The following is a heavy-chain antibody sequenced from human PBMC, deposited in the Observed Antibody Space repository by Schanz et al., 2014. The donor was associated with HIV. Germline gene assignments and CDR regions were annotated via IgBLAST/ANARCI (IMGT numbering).Heavy chain of an antibody. CDR3: AKPEYDSRGNSQSHFDS. Sequence: EVQLLDSGGGLVQPGGSLRLSCVASGFTFNNYAMTWVRQAPGKGLAWVSSFSERGGRSYYADSVNGRFTISRDNSKNTLYLQMTTLRTEDTAVYYCAKPEYDSRGNSQSHFDSWGQGTLVTVSS. D-gene: IGHD3-22*01. V-gene: IGHV3-23*01. J-gene: IGHJ4*02. CDR1: GFTFNNYA. CDR2: FSERGGRS.